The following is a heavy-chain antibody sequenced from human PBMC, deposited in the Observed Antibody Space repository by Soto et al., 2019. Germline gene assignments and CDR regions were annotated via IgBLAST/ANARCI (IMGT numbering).Heavy chain of an antibody. CDR3: ARVLGGSYYYFDY. J-gene: IGHJ4*02. V-gene: IGHV3-21*01. Sequence: EVQLVESGGGLVKPGGSLRLSCAASGFTFSTYSMNWVRQAPGKGLEWVSSISSSSSDIYYADSVKGRLTISRDNAKNSLYLQINSLRAEDTAVYYCARVLGGSYYYFDYWGQGTLVTVSS. CDR1: GFTFSTYS. D-gene: IGHD1-26*01. CDR2: ISSSSSDI.